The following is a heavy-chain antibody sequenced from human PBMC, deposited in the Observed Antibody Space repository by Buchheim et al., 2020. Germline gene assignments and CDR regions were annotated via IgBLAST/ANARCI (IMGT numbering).Heavy chain of an antibody. J-gene: IGHJ4*02. CDR2: ISDDATRT. V-gene: IGHV3-30*04. Sequence: QVQLVESGGGVVQPGRSLRLSCAASGISFSRYSMHWVRQAPGKGLEWVAVISDDATRTNYADSVSGRLTISRDNSRNTLYLQMGSLRLDDTAVFYCARDLSGGGLDYWGQGTL. CDR1: GISFSRYS. CDR3: ARDLSGGGLDY. D-gene: IGHD2-15*01.